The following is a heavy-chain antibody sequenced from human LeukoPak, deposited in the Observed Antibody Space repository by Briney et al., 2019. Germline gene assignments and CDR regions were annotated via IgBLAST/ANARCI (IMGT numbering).Heavy chain of an antibody. D-gene: IGHD2-21*02. CDR1: GFTFSSYW. CDR3: AREGSHIVVVTAMPDY. V-gene: IGHV3-7*01. CDR2: IKEDGSEK. Sequence: GGSLRLSCAASGFTFSSYWMSWVRQAPGKGLEWVGNIKEDGSEKYYVDSVKGRFTISRDNAKNSVYLQMNSLRAEDTAVYYCAREGSHIVVVTAMPDYWGQGTLVTVSS. J-gene: IGHJ4*02.